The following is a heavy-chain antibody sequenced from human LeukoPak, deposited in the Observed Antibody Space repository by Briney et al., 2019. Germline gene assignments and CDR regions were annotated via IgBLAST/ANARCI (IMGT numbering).Heavy chain of an antibody. CDR1: GRSISSYY. V-gene: IGHV4-4*07. D-gene: IGHD6-6*01. J-gene: IGHJ5*02. CDR2: IYTSGST. CDR3: ARVLRYSSSSRWFDP. Sequence: PSETLSLTCTVSGRSISSYYWSWIRQPGGKGLEWIGRIYTSGSTNYNPSLESRVTMSVDTSKNQFFLKLSSVTAADTAVYYCARVLRYSSSSRWFDPWGQGTLVTVSS.